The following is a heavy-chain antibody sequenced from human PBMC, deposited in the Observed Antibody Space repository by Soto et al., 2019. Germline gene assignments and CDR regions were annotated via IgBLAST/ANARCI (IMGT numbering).Heavy chain of an antibody. CDR1: GYTFTSYG. J-gene: IGHJ4*02. CDR3: ARGRYGDY. CDR2: ISAHNGNT. V-gene: IGHV1-18*01. Sequence: QVHLVQSGAEVKKPGASVKVSCKASGYTFTSYGITWVRQAPGQGLEWMGWISAHNGNTDYAQKLQCRFIGTRDTSTTTAYMELRSLRSDDTAVYYCARGRYGDYWGQGALVTVSS. D-gene: IGHD1-1*01.